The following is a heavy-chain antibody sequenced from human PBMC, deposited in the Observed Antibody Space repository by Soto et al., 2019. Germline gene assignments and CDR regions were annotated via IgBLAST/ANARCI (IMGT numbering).Heavy chain of an antibody. CDR2: INHSGST. Sequence: SETLSLTCAVYGGSFSDYYWSWIRQPPGKGLEWIGEINHSGSTNYNPSLKRRVTISVDTSKNQFSLKVSSVTAADTAVYYCARTSRFEYWGQGTLVTVS. D-gene: IGHD6-6*01. J-gene: IGHJ4*02. CDR1: GGSFSDYY. V-gene: IGHV4-34*01. CDR3: ARTSRFEY.